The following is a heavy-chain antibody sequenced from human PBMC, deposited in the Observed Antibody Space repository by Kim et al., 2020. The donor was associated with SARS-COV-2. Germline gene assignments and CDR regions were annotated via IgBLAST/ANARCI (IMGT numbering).Heavy chain of an antibody. CDR3: TTPSYGSGSYYKVGFDY. D-gene: IGHD3-10*01. V-gene: IGHV3-15*01. Sequence: GGSLRLSCAASGFTFSNAWMSWVRQAPGKGLEWVGRIKSKTDGGTTDYAAPVKGRFTISRDDSKNTLYLQMNSLKTEDTAVYYCTTPSYGSGSYYKVGFDYWGQGTLVTVSS. CDR2: IKSKTDGGTT. CDR1: GFTFSNAW. J-gene: IGHJ4*02.